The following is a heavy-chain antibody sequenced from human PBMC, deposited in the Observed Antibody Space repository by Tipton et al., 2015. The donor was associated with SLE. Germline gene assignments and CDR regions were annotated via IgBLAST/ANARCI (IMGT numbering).Heavy chain of an antibody. Sequence: GLVKPSGTLSLTCAVSGGSIISSSWWSWVRQPPGKGLEWIEDIYHSESPNYNPSLKSRVTISVDKSKNQFSLKLTSVTAADTAVYYCARDQIHPAYCQVGRCDPAFEYWGQGIPVTVSS. J-gene: IGHJ4*02. CDR3: ARDQIHPAYCQVGRCDPAFEY. D-gene: IGHD2-21*01. V-gene: IGHV4-4*02. CDR1: GGSIISSSW. CDR2: IYHSESP.